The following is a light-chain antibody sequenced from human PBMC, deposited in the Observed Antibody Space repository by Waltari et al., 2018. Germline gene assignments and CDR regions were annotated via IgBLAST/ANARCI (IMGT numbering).Light chain of an antibody. V-gene: IGLV1-44*01. CDR3: AAWDDSLNGFYV. J-gene: IGLJ1*01. CDR2: SHN. CDR1: SSNVGRST. Sequence: QSVLTQPPSASGTPGQTVPISCSGSSSNVGRSTVSWYQQPPGTAPKLLIFSHNQRPSGVPDRFSGSKSGTSASLAISGLQSEDEADYFCAAWDDSLNGFYVFGTGTRVTVL.